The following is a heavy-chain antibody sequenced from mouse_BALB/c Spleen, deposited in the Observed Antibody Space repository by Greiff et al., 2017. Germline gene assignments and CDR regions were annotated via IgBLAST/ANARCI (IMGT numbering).Heavy chain of an antibody. CDR2: INPGSGGT. D-gene: IGHD4-1*01. CDR3: ARSRSWDGEAWFAY. Sequence: QVQLKESGAELVRPGTSVKVSCKASGYAFTNYLIEWVKQRPGQGLEWIGVINPGSGGTNYNEKFKGKATLTADKSSSTAYMQLSSLTSDDSAVYFCARSRSWDGEAWFAYWGQGTLVTVSA. J-gene: IGHJ3*01. CDR1: GYAFTNYL. V-gene: IGHV1-54*01.